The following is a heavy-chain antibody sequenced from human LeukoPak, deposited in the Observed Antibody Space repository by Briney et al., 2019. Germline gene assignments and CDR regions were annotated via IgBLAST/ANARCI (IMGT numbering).Heavy chain of an antibody. Sequence: SETVSPTCSVSGDSISTYHWNCIRKPPGKGLEWIGYMQSSGNSKYNPSLRSRVTMFVDTSKSQVALILSSVTAADTAVYYCARDKQHSYGRYFDHWGKGALVTVSS. CDR3: ARDKQHSYGRYFDH. V-gene: IGHV4-59*01. CDR2: MQSSGNS. D-gene: IGHD5-18*01. CDR1: GDSISTYH. J-gene: IGHJ4*02.